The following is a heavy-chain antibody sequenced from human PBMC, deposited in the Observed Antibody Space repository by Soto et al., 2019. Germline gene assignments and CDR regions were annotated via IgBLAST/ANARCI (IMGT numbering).Heavy chain of an antibody. J-gene: IGHJ4*02. D-gene: IGHD3-16*01. CDR2: IIPILGIM. Sequence: QVQLVQSGAEVKIPGSSVKVSCKASGGTFSSYSITWVRQAPGQGLEWLGRIIPILGIMNYAQNFQGRVTITADKSTSTAYMELSSLRSEDTAVYFCATWGIPDYGGTKGDDYWGQGTLVTVSS. CDR1: GGTFSSYS. CDR3: ATWGIPDYGGTKGDDY. V-gene: IGHV1-69*02.